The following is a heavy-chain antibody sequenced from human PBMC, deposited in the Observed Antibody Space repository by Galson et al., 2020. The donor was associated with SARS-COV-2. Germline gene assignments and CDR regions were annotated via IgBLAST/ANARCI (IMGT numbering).Heavy chain of an antibody. D-gene: IGHD2-2*01. J-gene: IGHJ6*03. Sequence: GESLKISCAAPGFTFSSYSMNWVRQAPGKGLEWASYISSSSSTIYYADSVKGRFTISRDNAKNSLYLQMNSLRAEDTAVYYCASAEYCSSTSCYYYYYMDVWGKGTTVTVSS. CDR1: GFTFSSYS. V-gene: IGHV3-48*04. CDR3: ASAEYCSSTSCYYYYYMDV. CDR2: ISSSSSTI.